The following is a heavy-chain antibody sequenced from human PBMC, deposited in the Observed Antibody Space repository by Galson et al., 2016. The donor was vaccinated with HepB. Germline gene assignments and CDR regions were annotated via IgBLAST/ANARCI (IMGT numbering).Heavy chain of an antibody. CDR2: ISYDGSNK. CDR1: GFSFTNYW. CDR3: AREDVLRFLEWLYSY. J-gene: IGHJ4*02. D-gene: IGHD3-3*01. V-gene: IGHV3-30*03. Sequence: SLRLSCAASGFSFTNYWMSWVRQAPGKGLESVAVISYDGSNKYYIDSVKGRFTISRDNSKNTLYLQMNSLRAEDTAVYYCAREDVLRFLEWLYSYWGQGTLVTVSS.